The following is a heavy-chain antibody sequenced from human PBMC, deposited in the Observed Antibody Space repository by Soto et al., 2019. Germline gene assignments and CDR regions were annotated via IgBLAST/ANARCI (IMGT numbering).Heavy chain of an antibody. D-gene: IGHD3-10*01. CDR3: ARLGFGVLYGMDV. CDR1: GYSFTSYW. J-gene: IGHJ6*02. CDR2: VDLSDSYT. Sequence: PGESLKISCKASGYSFTSYWISWVRQMPGKGLEWMGRVDLSDSYTNYSPSFQGHVTVSADKSISTAYLQWSSLKASDTAMYYCARLGFGVLYGMDVWGQGTTVTVSS. V-gene: IGHV5-10-1*01.